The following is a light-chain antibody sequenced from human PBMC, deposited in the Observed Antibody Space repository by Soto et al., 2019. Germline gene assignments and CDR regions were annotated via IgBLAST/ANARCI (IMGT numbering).Light chain of an antibody. CDR1: SSDVGGCNY. J-gene: IGLJ1*01. CDR2: DVS. CDR3: SSYTTSNTRQIV. V-gene: IGLV2-14*03. Sequence: QSVLTQPASVSGSPGQSITISCTGTSSDVGGCNYVSWYQHHPGKAPKLIIYDVSNRPSGVSNRFSGSKSGNTASLTISGLQPEDEADYYCSSYTTSNTRQIVFGTGTKVTVL.